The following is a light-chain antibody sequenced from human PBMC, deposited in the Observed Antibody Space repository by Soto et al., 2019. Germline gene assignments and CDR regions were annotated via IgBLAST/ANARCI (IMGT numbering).Light chain of an antibody. CDR1: LSVSNY. CDR2: DAS. V-gene: IGKV3-15*01. J-gene: IGKJ4*01. CDR3: QQDNNWPPLT. Sequence: DIVMTQSPATLSLSPGERATLSCRTSLSVSNYLAWYQQKPGQAPRLLIYDASTRATGIPARFSGSGSGTEFTLTINSLQSEDFAVYYCQQDNNWPPLTFGGGTKVDIK.